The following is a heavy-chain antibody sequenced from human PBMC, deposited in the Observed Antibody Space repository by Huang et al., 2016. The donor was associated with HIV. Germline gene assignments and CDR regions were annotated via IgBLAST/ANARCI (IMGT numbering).Heavy chain of an antibody. J-gene: IGHJ4*02. CDR3: ARARGFLYDSTGYYSRYYFDS. V-gene: IGHV1-8*03. CDR2: INPKSGNT. CDR1: GFNFNNYD. Sequence: QVQLVKSGAEVKKPGASVKVSCKASGFNFNNYDFNWVGQASGQGREWMGWINPKSGNTGYAHKFQRRVTITRNTSITTAYMELRSLRSEDTAVYYCARARGFLYDSTGYYSRYYFDSWGQGTLVTISS. D-gene: IGHD3-22*01.